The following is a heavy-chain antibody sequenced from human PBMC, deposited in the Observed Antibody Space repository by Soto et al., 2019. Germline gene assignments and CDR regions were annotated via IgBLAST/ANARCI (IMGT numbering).Heavy chain of an antibody. CDR1: GGSISSSSYY. D-gene: IGHD6-13*01. J-gene: IGHJ5*02. CDR3: AREAYSSNWLNWFDP. Sequence: PSETLSLTCTVSGGSISSSSYYWSWVRQAPGKGLEWVSAISGSGGSTYYADSVKGRFTISRDNAKNSVYLQMNSLRAEDTAVYFCAREAYSSNWLNWFDPWGQGTLVTVSS. V-gene: IGHV3-23*01. CDR2: ISGSGGST.